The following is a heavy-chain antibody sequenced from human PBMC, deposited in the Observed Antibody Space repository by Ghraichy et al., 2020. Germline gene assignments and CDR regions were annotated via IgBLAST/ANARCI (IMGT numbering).Heavy chain of an antibody. CDR2: ISSSSSPI. J-gene: IGHJ4*02. D-gene: IGHD1-26*01. CDR3: ATGATGTFDY. CDR1: GFSFNTYT. V-gene: IGHV3-48*02. Sequence: GGSLRLSCAASGFSFNTYTMTWVRQAPGKGLEWIAYISSSSSPIYYADSVKGRFTISRDNAQNSLYLQMDSLRDEDTAVYYCATGATGTFDYWGQGTLVTVSS.